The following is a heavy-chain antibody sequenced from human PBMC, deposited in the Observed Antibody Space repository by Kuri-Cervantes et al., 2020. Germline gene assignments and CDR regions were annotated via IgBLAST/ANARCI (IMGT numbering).Heavy chain of an antibody. Sequence: GSLRLSCAVSGYSISSGYYWGWIRQPPGKGLEWIGSIYHSGSTYYNPSLKSRVTISVDTSKNQFSLKLSSVTAADTAVYYCAKNYYDSSGYSFDYWGLGTLVTVSS. CDR2: IYHSGST. J-gene: IGHJ4*02. CDR1: GYSISSGYY. D-gene: IGHD3-22*01. CDR3: AKNYYDSSGYSFDY. V-gene: IGHV4-38-2*01.